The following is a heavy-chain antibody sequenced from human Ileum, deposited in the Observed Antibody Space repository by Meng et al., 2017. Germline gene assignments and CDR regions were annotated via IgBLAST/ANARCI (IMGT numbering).Heavy chain of an antibody. CDR2: ISDSGTT. Sequence: SETLSLTCTVSGGSISSFYWNWIRQPPGQGLEWLGYISDSGTTKYNPSLKSRITISLDKSKNQFSLNLSSVTAADTAMYYCARGDWLQDVKKKNYVFDMNVWGQGTTVTVSS. V-gene: IGHV4-59*01. J-gene: IGHJ6*02. D-gene: IGHD5-24*01. CDR1: GGSISSFY. CDR3: ARGDWLQDVKKKNYVFDMNV.